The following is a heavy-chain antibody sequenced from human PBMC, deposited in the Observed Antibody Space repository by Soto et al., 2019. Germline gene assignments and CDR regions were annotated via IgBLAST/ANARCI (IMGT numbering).Heavy chain of an antibody. V-gene: IGHV3-33*01. J-gene: IGHJ4*02. CDR2: IWNDGGKK. Sequence: QVQLVESGGGVVQPGRSLRLSCAASGFTFSHYGMHWVRQAPGKGLEWVAVIWNDGGKKYYADSVQGRFTISRDNSKNTVYLPMNSLTLDDTAVYFCARHSPVDGFLCPAYWGQGTLVTVSS. D-gene: IGHD2-2*01. CDR1: GFTFSHYG. CDR3: ARHSPVDGFLCPAY.